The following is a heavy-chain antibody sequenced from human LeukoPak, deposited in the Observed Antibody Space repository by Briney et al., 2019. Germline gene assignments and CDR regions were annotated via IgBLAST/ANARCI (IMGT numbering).Heavy chain of an antibody. D-gene: IGHD3-3*01. CDR2: VDNDGWAT. Sequence: PGGSLGLSCAASGFSLDNFEMNWVRQAPGKGLEWIAYVDNDGWATSYYADSVKGRFTITRDDAKNSLYLQMDSLTVEDTAVYYCARDLFGWSLDPWGQGTLVSVSS. J-gene: IGHJ5*02. V-gene: IGHV3-48*03. CDR1: GFSLDNFE. CDR3: ARDLFGWSLDP.